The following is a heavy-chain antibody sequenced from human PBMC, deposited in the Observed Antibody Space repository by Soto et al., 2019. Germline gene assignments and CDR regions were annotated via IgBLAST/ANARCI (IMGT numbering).Heavy chain of an antibody. D-gene: IGHD5-12*01. CDR1: GGSISSGGYS. CDR3: ARDRGSGYEFFDYYYYGMDV. Sequence: SETLSLTCAVSGGSISSGGYSWSWIRQPPGKGLEWIGYIYHSGSTYYNPSLKSRVTISVDRSKNQFSLKLSSVTAADTAVYYCARDRGSGYEFFDYYYYGMDVWGQGTTVTVSS. J-gene: IGHJ6*02. CDR2: IYHSGST. V-gene: IGHV4-30-2*01.